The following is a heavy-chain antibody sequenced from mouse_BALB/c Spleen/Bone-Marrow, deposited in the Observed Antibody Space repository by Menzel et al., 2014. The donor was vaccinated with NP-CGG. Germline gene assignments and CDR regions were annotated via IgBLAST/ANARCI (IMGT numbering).Heavy chain of an antibody. CDR2: ISTYNGNT. D-gene: IGHD2-14*01. CDR3: AREVRAPWYAMDY. CDR1: GYTFTDYA. Sequence: VKLMDSGPEVVRPGVSVKISCKGSGYTFTDYAMHWVKQSHAKSLEWIGVISTYNGNTNYNQKFKGKATMTVDKSSSTAYMELARLTSEDSAIYYCAREVRAPWYAMDYWGQGTSVTVSS. V-gene: IGHV1-67*01. J-gene: IGHJ4*01.